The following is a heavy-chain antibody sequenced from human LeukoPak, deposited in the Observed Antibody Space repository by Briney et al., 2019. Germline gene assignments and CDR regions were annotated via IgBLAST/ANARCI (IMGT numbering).Heavy chain of an antibody. J-gene: IGHJ4*02. CDR3: AKGRYTSGRNFDH. CDR2: ISGGGGGT. Sequence: PGGSLRLSCAASEFTFSNYGMSWVRQAPGKGKGLGWVSGISGGGGGTYYADSVKGRFTISRDDSKNRLYLQMNSLRAEDTAVYYCAKGRYTSGRNFDHWGQGTLVTVSS. D-gene: IGHD6-19*01. CDR1: EFTFSNYG. V-gene: IGHV3-23*01.